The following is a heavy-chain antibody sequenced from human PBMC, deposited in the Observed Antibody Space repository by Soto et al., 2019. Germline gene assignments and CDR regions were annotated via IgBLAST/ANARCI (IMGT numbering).Heavy chain of an antibody. Sequence: EVQLVQSGAEVKKPGESLRISCKGSGYSFTSYWISWVRQMPGKGLEWMGRIDPSDSYTNYSPSLQGHVTISADKSISTAYLQWSSLKASDTAMYYCTRLDTMAYYYYGMDVWGQGTTVTVSS. D-gene: IGHD3-10*01. CDR3: TRLDTMAYYYYGMDV. CDR2: IDPSDSYT. CDR1: GYSFTSYW. J-gene: IGHJ6*02. V-gene: IGHV5-10-1*03.